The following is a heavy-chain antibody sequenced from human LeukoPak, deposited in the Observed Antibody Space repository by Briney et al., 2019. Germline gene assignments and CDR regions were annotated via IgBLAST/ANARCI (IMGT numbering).Heavy chain of an antibody. CDR2: ISGSGGST. CDR3: AKDVATQYYYDSSGYYFPNDAFDI. J-gene: IGHJ3*02. V-gene: IGHV3-23*01. Sequence: GGSLRPSCAASGFTFSSYAMSWVRQAPGKGLEWVSAISGSGGSTYYADSVKGRFTISRDNSKNTLYLQMNSLRAEDTAVYYCAKDVATQYYYDSSGYYFPNDAFDIWGQGTMVTVSS. CDR1: GFTFSSYA. D-gene: IGHD3-22*01.